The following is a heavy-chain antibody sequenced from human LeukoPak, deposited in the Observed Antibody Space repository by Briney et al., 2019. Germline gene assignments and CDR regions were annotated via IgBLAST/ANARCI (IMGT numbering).Heavy chain of an antibody. CDR1: GFTFDGYA. CDR2: ISWNSGSI. CDR3: AKDMTVSKREITMIVAEFDY. V-gene: IGHV3-9*01. Sequence: GGSLRLSCAASGFTFDGYAMHWVRQAPGKGLEWVSGISWNSGSIGYADSVKGRFTISRDNAKNSLYLQMNSLRAEDTALYYCAKDMTVSKREITMIVAEFDYWGQGTLVTVSS. J-gene: IGHJ4*02. D-gene: IGHD3-22*01.